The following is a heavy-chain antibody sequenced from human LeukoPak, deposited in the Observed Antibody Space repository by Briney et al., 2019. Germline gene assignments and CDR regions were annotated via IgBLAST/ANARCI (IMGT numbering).Heavy chain of an antibody. CDR3: ARGLWFGELPSTYYYYYGMDV. V-gene: IGHV1-8*01. J-gene: IGHJ6*02. CDR1: GYTFTSYD. CDR2: MNPNSGNT. D-gene: IGHD3-10*01. Sequence: ASVKVSCKASGYTFTSYDLNWVRQATGQGLEWMGWMNPNSGNTGYAQKFQGRVTMTRNTSISTAYMELSSLRSEDTVVYYCARGLWFGELPSTYYYYYGMDVWGQGTTVTVSS.